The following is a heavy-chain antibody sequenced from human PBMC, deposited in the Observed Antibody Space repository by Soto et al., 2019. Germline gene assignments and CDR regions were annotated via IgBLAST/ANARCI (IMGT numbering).Heavy chain of an antibody. CDR2: ISAYNGNT. V-gene: IGHV1-18*01. J-gene: IGHJ4*02. Sequence: ASVKVSCKTSGYPFSMYGISWVRQAPGQGLEWMGWISAYNGNTEYAQKFQGRVTMTRDISTSTAYLDLRSLRSDDTAVYYCACGARSAKDSNIRFDYWGQGTLVTVSS. CDR1: GYPFSMYG. D-gene: IGHD2-15*01. CDR3: ACGARSAKDSNIRFDY.